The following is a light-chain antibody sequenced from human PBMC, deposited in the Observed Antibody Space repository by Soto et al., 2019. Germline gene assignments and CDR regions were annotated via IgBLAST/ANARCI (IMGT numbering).Light chain of an antibody. Sequence: SYELTHPPSVSVSQGQTASITCSGDKLGDKYACWYQQKPGQSPVLVIYQDSKRPSGIPERFSGSNSGNTATLTISGTKAMDEADYYCQAWDSSTAVVFGGGTKLTVL. CDR1: KLGDKY. V-gene: IGLV3-1*01. CDR2: QDS. J-gene: IGLJ2*01. CDR3: QAWDSSTAVV.